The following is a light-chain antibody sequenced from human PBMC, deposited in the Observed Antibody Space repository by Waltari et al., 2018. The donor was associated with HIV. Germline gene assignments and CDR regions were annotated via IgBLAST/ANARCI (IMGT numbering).Light chain of an antibody. J-gene: IGLJ2*01. CDR3: SSYAGSNTVV. CDR1: NSDVAYYNY. Sequence: QSALPQPASVSGSPGQSITISCTGTNSDVAYYNYVPLYQQHPGKAPKLMIHEVNKRPSGASSRFSVSKSGNMASLTSAGLQAEDEADYYCSSYAGSNTVVFGGGTKVTVL. V-gene: IGLV2-14*01. CDR2: EVN.